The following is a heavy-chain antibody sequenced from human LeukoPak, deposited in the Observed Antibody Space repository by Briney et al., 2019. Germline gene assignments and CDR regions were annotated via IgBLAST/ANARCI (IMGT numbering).Heavy chain of an antibody. Sequence: PSETLSLTCTVSGGSISSYYWSWIRQPPGKGLEWIGYIYYSGSTNYNPSLKSRVTISVDTSKNQFSLKLSSVTAADTAVYYCARGVLGDGYNRHFDYWGQGTLVTVSS. CDR3: ARGVLGDGYNRHFDY. V-gene: IGHV4-59*01. D-gene: IGHD5-24*01. J-gene: IGHJ4*02. CDR1: GGSISSYY. CDR2: IYYSGST.